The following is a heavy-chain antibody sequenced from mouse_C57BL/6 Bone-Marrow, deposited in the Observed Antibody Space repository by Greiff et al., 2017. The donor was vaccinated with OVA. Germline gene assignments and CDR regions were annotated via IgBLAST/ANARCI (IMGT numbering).Heavy chain of an antibody. Sequence: QVQLQQPGAELVKPGASVTMSCKASGYTFTSYWIPWVKQRPGQGLEWIGDIYPGSGSTNYNEKFKSKATLTVDTSSSTAYMQLSSLTSEDSAVYYCARGGYAMDYWGQGTSVTVSS. V-gene: IGHV1-55*01. J-gene: IGHJ4*01. CDR3: ARGGYAMDY. CDR1: GYTFTSYW. CDR2: IYPGSGST.